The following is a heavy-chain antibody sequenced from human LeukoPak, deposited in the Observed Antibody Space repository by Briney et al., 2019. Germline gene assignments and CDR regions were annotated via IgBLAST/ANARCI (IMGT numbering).Heavy chain of an antibody. CDR2: INSDGSST. V-gene: IGHV3-74*01. CDR3: ARVLNYYDSSGYYFSY. D-gene: IGHD3-22*01. J-gene: IGHJ4*02. CDR1: GFTFSNYW. Sequence: GGSLRLSCAASGFTFSNYWMHWVRQAPGKGLVWVSRINSDGSSTSYADSVKGRFIISRDNAKNTLYLQMNSLRAEDTAVYYCARVLNYYDSSGYYFSYWGQGTLVTVSS.